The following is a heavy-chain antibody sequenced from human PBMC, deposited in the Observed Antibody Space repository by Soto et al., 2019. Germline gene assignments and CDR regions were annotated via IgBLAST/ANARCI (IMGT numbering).Heavy chain of an antibody. J-gene: IGHJ4*02. CDR2: ISYDGSNK. CDR1: GFTFSSYA. Sequence: QVQLVESGGGVVQPGRSLRLSCAASGFTFSSYAMHWVRQAPGKGLEWVAVISYDGSNKYYADSVKDRFTISRDNSKDTLYLQVNSQRAEDTAVYYCARDEQLALDYWGQGTLVTVSS. D-gene: IGHD6-6*01. CDR3: ARDEQLALDY. V-gene: IGHV3-30-3*01.